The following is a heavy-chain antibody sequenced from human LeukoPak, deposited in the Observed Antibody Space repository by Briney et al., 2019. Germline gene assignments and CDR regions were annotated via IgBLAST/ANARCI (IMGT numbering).Heavy chain of an antibody. CDR2: IRWNSGNI. CDR3: AKAPSFGGPFDY. V-gene: IGHV3-9*01. J-gene: IGHJ4*02. Sequence: GRSLRLSCAASGFTFDDYAMRWVRQAPGKGLEWVAGIRWNSGNIGYADSVKGRFTISRDNAKNSLYLQMNSLRAEDTALYYCAKAPSFGGPFDYWGQGTLVTVSS. D-gene: IGHD3-3*01. CDR1: GFTFDDYA.